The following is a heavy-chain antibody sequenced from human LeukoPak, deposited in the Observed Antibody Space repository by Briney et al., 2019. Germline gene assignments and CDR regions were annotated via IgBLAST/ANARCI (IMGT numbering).Heavy chain of an antibody. J-gene: IGHJ4*02. V-gene: IGHV4-59*01. CDR1: GASITGYC. CDR3: ARWSDGQRAFDY. D-gene: IGHD4-23*01. Sequence: SETLSLTCTVSGASITGYCWNWIRQSPGKGLEWIGYICHTGTTNSNPSLKSRVTKSVDTSKNQFSLKLTSVTAADTAVYFCARWSDGQRAFDYWGQGTLVTVSS. CDR2: ICHTGTT.